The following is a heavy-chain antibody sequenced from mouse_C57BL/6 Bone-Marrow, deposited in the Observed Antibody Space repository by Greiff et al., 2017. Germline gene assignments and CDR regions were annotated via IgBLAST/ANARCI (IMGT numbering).Heavy chain of an antibody. V-gene: IGHV3-6*01. CDR1: GYSITSGYY. J-gene: IGHJ4*01. Sequence: DVHLVESGPGLVKPSQSLSLTCSVTGYSITSGYYWNWIRQFPGNKLEWMGYISYDGSNNYNPSLKNRISITRDTSKNQFFLKLNSVTTEDTATYYCARDGFCGLYWGQGTSVTVSS. CDR3: ARDGFCGLY. D-gene: IGHD2-2*01. CDR2: ISYDGSN.